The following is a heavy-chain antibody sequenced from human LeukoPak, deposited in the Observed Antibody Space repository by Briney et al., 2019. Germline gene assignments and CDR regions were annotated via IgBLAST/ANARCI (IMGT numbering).Heavy chain of an antibody. CDR3: ARYTFSWFFDS. Sequence: SQTLSLTCAISGDTVSSTSVAWNWIRQSPSRVLEWPGRTYYRSKWYSDYAVAVRGRITVNPDTSTNQCSLQLNSVPPEVTAVYYCARYTFSWFFDSWGLGTLVTVSS. CDR2: TYYRSKWYS. CDR1: GDTVSSTSVA. V-gene: IGHV6-1*01. J-gene: IGHJ4*02. D-gene: IGHD6-13*01.